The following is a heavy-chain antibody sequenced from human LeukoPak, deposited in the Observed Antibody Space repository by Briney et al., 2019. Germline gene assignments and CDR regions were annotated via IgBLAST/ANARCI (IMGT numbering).Heavy chain of an antibody. D-gene: IGHD6-13*01. Sequence: GGSLRLSCAASGFTFSSYAMSWVRQAPGKGLECVSVIYTDDTTYYADSVKGRFTISRDDSKNTLSLQMDSLSAEDTAVYYCARDRAAADPWGQGTLVTVSS. J-gene: IGHJ5*02. V-gene: IGHV3-53*01. CDR2: IYTDDTT. CDR1: GFTFSSYA. CDR3: ARDRAAADP.